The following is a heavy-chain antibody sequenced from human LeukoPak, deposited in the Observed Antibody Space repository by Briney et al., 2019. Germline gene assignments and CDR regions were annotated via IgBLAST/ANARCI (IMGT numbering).Heavy chain of an antibody. D-gene: IGHD2-2*02. Sequence: GESLKISCKGSGYSFTSYWIGWVRQMPGKGLEWMGIIYPGDSDTRYSPSFQGQVTISADKSISTAYLQWSSLKASDTAMYYCARIGYCSSTSWYRYYYYMDVWGKGTTVTVSS. CDR2: IYPGDSDT. CDR1: GYSFTSYW. CDR3: ARIGYCSSTSWYRYYYYMDV. J-gene: IGHJ6*03. V-gene: IGHV5-51*01.